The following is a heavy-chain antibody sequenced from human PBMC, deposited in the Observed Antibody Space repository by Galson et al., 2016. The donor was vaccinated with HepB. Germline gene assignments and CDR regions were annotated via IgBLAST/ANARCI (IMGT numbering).Heavy chain of an antibody. CDR2: ISESGDRT. J-gene: IGHJ4*02. CDR1: GSTFSDCA. D-gene: IGHD6-19*01. Sequence: SLRLSCAASGSTFSDCAMSWVRQTPGEGLEWVSGISESGDRTYYADSVKGRFTVSRDNSKNTLYLQMNSLRVEDTAVYYCASRPTDHWLAPYDDWGQGSLVTVSS. CDR3: ASRPTDHWLAPYDD. V-gene: IGHV3-23*01.